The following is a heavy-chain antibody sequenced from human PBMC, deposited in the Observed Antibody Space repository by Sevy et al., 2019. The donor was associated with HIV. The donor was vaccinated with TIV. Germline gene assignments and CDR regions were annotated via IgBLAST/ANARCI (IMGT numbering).Heavy chain of an antibody. CDR2: ISAYNGNT. CDR3: ARRTRAAQLVRYDYYYGMDV. V-gene: IGHV1-18*01. D-gene: IGHD6-6*01. J-gene: IGHJ6*02. CDR1: GYTFTSYG. Sequence: ASVKVSCKASGYTFTSYGISWVRQAPGQGLEWMGWISAYNGNTNYAQKLQGRVTMTTDTSTSTAYMELRSLRSDDTAVYYCARRTRAAQLVRYDYYYGMDVWGQGTTVTVSS.